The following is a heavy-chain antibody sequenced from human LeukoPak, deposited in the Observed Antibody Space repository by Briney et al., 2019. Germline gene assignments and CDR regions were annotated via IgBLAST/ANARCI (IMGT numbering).Heavy chain of an antibody. D-gene: IGHD3-22*01. J-gene: IGHJ6*03. CDR1: GGSISSYY. Sequence: SETLSLTCTVSGGSISSYYWSWIRQPPGKGLEWIGYIYYSGSTNYNPSLKSRVTISVDTSKNQFSLKLSSVTAADTAVYYCARVPGEVINLNYYYYMDVWGKGTTVTVSS. CDR2: IYYSGST. CDR3: ARVPGEVINLNYYYYMDV. V-gene: IGHV4-59*01.